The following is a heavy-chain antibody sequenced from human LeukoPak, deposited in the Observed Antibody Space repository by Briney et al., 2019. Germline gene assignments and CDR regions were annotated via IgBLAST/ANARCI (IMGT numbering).Heavy chain of an antibody. J-gene: IGHJ5*02. D-gene: IGHD6-13*01. Sequence: SETLSLTCTVSGYSISSGYYWAWIRQPPGKGLEWIGSIYPSGSTYYNPSLKSRVTISVDTSKNQFSVKLSSVTAADTAVYYCARRGSSWNWFDPWGQGTLVTVSP. V-gene: IGHV4-38-2*02. CDR2: IYPSGST. CDR1: GYSISSGYY. CDR3: ARRGSSWNWFDP.